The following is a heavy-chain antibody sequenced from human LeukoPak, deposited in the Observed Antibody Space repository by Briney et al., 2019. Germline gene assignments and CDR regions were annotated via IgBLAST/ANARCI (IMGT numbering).Heavy chain of an antibody. CDR3: ARLSGSYYVGWFDP. Sequence: ASVKVSCKASGYTFTSYGISWVRQAPGQGLEWMGGIIPIFGTANYAQKFRGRVTITADESTSTAYMELSSLRSEDTAVYYCARLSGSYYVGWFDPWGQGTLVTVSS. CDR1: GYTFTSYG. D-gene: IGHD1-26*01. CDR2: IIPIFGTA. J-gene: IGHJ5*02. V-gene: IGHV1-69*13.